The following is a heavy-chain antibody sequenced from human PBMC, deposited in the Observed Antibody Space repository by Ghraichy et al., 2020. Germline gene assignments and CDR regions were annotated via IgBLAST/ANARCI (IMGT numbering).Heavy chain of an antibody. CDR1: RAHVSTPV. D-gene: IGHD2-15*01. J-gene: IGHJ6*02. V-gene: IGHV1-69*13. Sequence: SVKVSCKASRAHVSTPVTRCLLQAPVLVLERIGQIIPFFEATKYAQKFQGRVTITADESATTAYMELSSLGSEDTAMYYCARHCSGGGCSLTEDYYYGLDVWGQGTTVIVSS. CDR2: IIPFFEAT. CDR3: ARHCSGGGCSLTEDYYYGLDV.